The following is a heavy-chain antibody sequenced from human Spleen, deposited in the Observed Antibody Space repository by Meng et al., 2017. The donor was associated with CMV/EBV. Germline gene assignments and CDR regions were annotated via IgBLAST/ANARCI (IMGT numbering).Heavy chain of an antibody. V-gene: IGHV3-21*01. Sequence: GESLKISCAASGFTFSSYSMNWVRQAPGKGLEWVSSISSSSSYIYYADSVKGRFTISRDNAKNSLYLQMNSPRAEDTAVYYCARGGAGDDYWGQGTLVTVSS. CDR3: ARGGAGDDY. CDR1: GFTFSSYS. CDR2: ISSSSSYI. J-gene: IGHJ4*02. D-gene: IGHD3-16*01.